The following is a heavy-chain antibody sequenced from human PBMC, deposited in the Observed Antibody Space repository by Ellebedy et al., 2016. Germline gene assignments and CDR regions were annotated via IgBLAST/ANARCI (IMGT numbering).Heavy chain of an antibody. J-gene: IGHJ4*02. Sequence: SETLSLTXTVSGGSISSSSYYWGWIRQPPGKGLEWIGSIYYSGSTYYNPSLKSRVTISVDTSKNQFSLKLSSVTAADTAVYYCARVREDSSSNRFDYWGQGTLVTVSS. D-gene: IGHD6-6*01. CDR1: GGSISSSSYY. CDR3: ARVREDSSSNRFDY. V-gene: IGHV4-39*07. CDR2: IYYSGST.